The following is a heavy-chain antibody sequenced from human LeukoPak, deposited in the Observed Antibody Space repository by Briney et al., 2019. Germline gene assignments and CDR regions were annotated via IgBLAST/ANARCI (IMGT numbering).Heavy chain of an antibody. V-gene: IGHV3-48*02. CDR2: ISSSSSTT. D-gene: IGHD1-26*01. Sequence: GGSLRLSCAASGFTFSSYSMNWVRQAPGKGLEWVSYISSSSSTTYYADSVKGRFTISRDNAKNSLYLQMNSLRDEDTAVYYCARVLREWELLGWFDPWGQGTLVTVSS. J-gene: IGHJ5*02. CDR3: ARVLREWELLGWFDP. CDR1: GFTFSSYS.